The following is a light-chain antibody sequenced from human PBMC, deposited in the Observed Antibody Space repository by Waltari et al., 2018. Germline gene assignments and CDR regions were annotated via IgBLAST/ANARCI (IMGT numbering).Light chain of an antibody. Sequence: QSALTQPASVSGSLGQSITISCSGTSSDVGGYSYVSWYRQSPGKVPTLIIYDIKDRPSDVSDRCSGSRSGNPATLTISGLQAEDEAHYFCSSHSSSITLIFGGGTKLTVL. CDR1: SSDVGGYSY. V-gene: IGLV2-14*03. CDR2: DIK. J-gene: IGLJ2*01. CDR3: SSHSSSITLI.